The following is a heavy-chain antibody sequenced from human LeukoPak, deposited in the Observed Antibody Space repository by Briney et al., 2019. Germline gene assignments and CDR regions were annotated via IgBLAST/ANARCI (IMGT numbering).Heavy chain of an antibody. Sequence: PGRSLRLSCAASGFTFSSYAMSWVRQAPGKGLEWVSTISGSGGNTYYADSVKGRFTISRDNSENTLYLQMHSPRAEDTALYYCAKGQSSTSSKWFDPWGQGTLVTVSS. D-gene: IGHD2-2*01. CDR2: ISGSGGNT. CDR3: AKGQSSTSSKWFDP. V-gene: IGHV3-23*01. CDR1: GFTFSSYA. J-gene: IGHJ5*02.